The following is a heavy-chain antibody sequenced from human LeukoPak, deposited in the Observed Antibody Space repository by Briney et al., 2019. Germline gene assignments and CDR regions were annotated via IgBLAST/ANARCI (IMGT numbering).Heavy chain of an antibody. CDR1: GFSFTTYW. CDR2: INQDGTEK. V-gene: IGHV3-7*01. J-gene: IGHJ6*04. D-gene: IGHD3-10*02. CDR3: AELGITMIGGV. Sequence: GGSLRLSCAASGFSFTTYWMGWVRQAPGKGLEWVANINQDGTEKYYVDSVKGRFTISRDNAKNSLYLQTDSLRAEDTAVYYCAELGITMIGGVWGKGTTVTISS.